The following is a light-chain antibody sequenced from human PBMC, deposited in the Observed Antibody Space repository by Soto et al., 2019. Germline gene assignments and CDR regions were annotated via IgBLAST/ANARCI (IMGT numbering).Light chain of an antibody. CDR3: QQYGSSPWT. J-gene: IGKJ1*01. Sequence: IVLTQSPGTLSLSPGERATLSCRASQSVSSSSLAWYQHKPGQAPRLLLYGASSRATGIPDRFSGSGSGPDFTLTISRLEPEDFAVYYCQQYGSSPWTFGQGTKVEIK. V-gene: IGKV3-20*01. CDR2: GAS. CDR1: QSVSSSS.